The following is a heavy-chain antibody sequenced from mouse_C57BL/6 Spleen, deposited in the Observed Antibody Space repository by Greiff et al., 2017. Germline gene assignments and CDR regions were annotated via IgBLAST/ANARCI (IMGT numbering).Heavy chain of an antibody. J-gene: IGHJ2*01. CDR1: GYTFTSYW. CDR3: ARGGYDYSDY. Sequence: QVQLQQPGAELVRPGSSVKLSCKASGYTFTSYWMHWVKQRPIQGLEWIGNIDPSDSASHYNQKFKDKATLTVDKSSSTAYMQLSSLTSEDSAVYYCARGGYDYSDYWGQGTTLTVSS. V-gene: IGHV1-52*01. CDR2: IDPSDSAS. D-gene: IGHD2-3*01.